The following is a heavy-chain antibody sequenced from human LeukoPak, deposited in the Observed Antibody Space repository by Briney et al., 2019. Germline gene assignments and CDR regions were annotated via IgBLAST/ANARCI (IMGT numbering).Heavy chain of an antibody. CDR2: ASGSGGSP. D-gene: IGHD4-17*01. Sequence: PGGSLRLSCAASGFTFSSYAMSCVRHASGKALECVSAASGSGGSPYYADSVKGRFTSSRDNSKNTLYLQKNSLRAEDTAVYHCAKAVATVTPRYYYYGMDVWGQGTTVTVAS. CDR3: AKAVATVTPRYYYYGMDV. J-gene: IGHJ6*02. V-gene: IGHV3-23*01. CDR1: GFTFSSYA.